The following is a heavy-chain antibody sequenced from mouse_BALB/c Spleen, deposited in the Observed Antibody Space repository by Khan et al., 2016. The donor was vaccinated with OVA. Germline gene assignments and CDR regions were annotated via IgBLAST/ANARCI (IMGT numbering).Heavy chain of an antibody. D-gene: IGHD2-3*01. Sequence: QVTLKESGPGILQPSQTLSLTCSLSGSSLSSSGMGVNWIRQPSGKGLEWLAHIYWDDDKRYNPSLKSQPTISRDSSRNKVFLKINSVDTAVTATYYWARSPWLLHYAMDYWGQGTSVTVSS. CDR3: ARSPWLLHYAMDY. V-gene: IGHV8-12*01. J-gene: IGHJ4*01. CDR2: IYWDDDK. CDR1: GSSLSSSGMG.